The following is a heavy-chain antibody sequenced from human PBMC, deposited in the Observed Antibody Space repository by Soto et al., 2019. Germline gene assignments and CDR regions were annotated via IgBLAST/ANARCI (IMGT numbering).Heavy chain of an antibody. V-gene: IGHV1-69*13. J-gene: IGHJ6*02. Sequence: ASVKVSCKASGCTFSSYAISWVRQAPGQGLEWMGGIIPIFGTANYAQKFQGRVTITADESTSTAYMELSSLRSEDTAVYYCARVVGQLEIRDYYGMEVWGQGTTVKGSS. CDR1: GCTFSSYA. CDR3: ARVVGQLEIRDYYGMEV. CDR2: IIPIFGTA. D-gene: IGHD1-7*01.